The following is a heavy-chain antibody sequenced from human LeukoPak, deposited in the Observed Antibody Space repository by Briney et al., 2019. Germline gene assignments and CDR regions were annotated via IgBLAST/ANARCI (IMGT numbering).Heavy chain of an antibody. D-gene: IGHD3-10*01. CDR3: AKEGTPQVSTWYDL. V-gene: IGHV3-30*18. J-gene: IGHJ5*02. CDR2: MSYEGGNQ. CDR1: GVTLSPYG. Sequence: QLGGSLRLSCAASGVTLSPYGMHWVRQAPGKGLEWVAVMSYEGGNQRHADSVKGRFVTSRDNSRNTLYLQMNILRTEDTAVYYCAKEGTPQVSTWYDLWGQGTQVIVSS.